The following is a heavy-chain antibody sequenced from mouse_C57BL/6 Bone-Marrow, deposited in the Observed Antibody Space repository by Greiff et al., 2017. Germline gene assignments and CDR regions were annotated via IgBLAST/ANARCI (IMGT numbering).Heavy chain of an antibody. J-gene: IGHJ3*01. CDR2: IYPRSGNT. CDR3: ARCGYHGGFAY. V-gene: IGHV1-81*01. CDR1: GYTFTSYG. D-gene: IGHD2-2*01. Sequence: QVQLQQSGAELARPGASVKLSCKASGYTFTSYGISWVKQRTGQGLEWIGEIYPRSGNTYYNEKFKGKATLTADKSSSTAYMGLRSLTSEDSAVYFCARCGYHGGFAYWGQGTLVTVSA.